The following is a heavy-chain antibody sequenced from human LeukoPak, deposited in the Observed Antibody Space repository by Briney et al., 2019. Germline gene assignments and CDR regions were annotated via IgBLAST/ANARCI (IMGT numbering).Heavy chain of an antibody. V-gene: IGHV4-59*03. CDR2: ISNSGGS. D-gene: IGHD5-18*01. CDR3: AYSYGRGDYFDY. J-gene: IGHJ4*02. Sequence: PSETLSLICTVSGGSISNYYWSWIRQPPGKGLEWIAYISNSGGSNYNPSLKSRVTLSIDTSKNQFSLKLSSVTVADTAVYYCAYSYGRGDYFDYWGQGILVTVSS. CDR1: GGSISNYY.